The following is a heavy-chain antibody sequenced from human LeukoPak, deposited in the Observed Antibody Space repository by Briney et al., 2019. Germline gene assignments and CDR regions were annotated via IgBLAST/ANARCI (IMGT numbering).Heavy chain of an antibody. CDR2: ISGSGSNT. CDR3: AKDPRGYNRPIDH. V-gene: IGHV3-23*01. CDR1: GFTFSSHA. Sequence: PGGPLRLSCAASGFTFSSHAMNWVRQAPGRGLEWVSTISGSGSNTYYADSVKGRFTISRDNSKNTLYLQVNSLRVEDTALYYCAKDPRGYNRPIDHWGQGTLVTVSS. J-gene: IGHJ4*02. D-gene: IGHD5-24*01.